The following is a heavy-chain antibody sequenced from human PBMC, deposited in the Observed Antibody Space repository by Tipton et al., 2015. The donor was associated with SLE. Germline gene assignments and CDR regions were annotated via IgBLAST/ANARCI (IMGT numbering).Heavy chain of an antibody. D-gene: IGHD6-6*01. CDR3: ATYSSSVDY. J-gene: IGHJ4*02. V-gene: IGHV4-39*01. Sequence: TLSLTCTVSGGSISSSSYYWGWIRQPPGKGLEWIGSIYYSGSTYYNPSLKSRVTISVDTSKNQFSLKLSSVTAADTAVYYCATYSSSVDYWGQGTLVTVSS. CDR2: IYYSGST. CDR1: GGSISSSSYY.